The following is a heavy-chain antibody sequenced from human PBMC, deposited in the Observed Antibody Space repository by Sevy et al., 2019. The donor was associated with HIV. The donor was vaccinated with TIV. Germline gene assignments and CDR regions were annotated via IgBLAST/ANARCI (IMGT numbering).Heavy chain of an antibody. D-gene: IGHD4-4*01. J-gene: IGHJ4*02. CDR1: GYTFTSYG. V-gene: IGHV1-18*01. CDR2: ISAYNGNT. Sequence: ASVKVSCKASGYTFTSYGISWVRQAPGQGLEWMGWISAYNGNTNYAQKLQGRVTMTTDTSTSTAYMELRSLGSYDTAVYYCAGDPDVYSPGFDYWGQGTLVTVSS. CDR3: AGDPDVYSPGFDY.